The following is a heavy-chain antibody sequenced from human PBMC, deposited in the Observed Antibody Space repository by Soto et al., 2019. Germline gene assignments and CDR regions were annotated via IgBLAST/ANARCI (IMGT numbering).Heavy chain of an antibody. CDR2: ISYSGNT. Sequence: PSETLSLTCTVSGGSVSSANYYWSWIRQPPGKGLEWIGYISYSGNTDYNPSLKSRVTISVDTSKNQFSLKLSSVTAADTAVYYCARGPELLTPQYSSSWYPDYYYYGMDVWGQGTRVTVSS. CDR3: ARGPELLTPQYSSSWYPDYYYYGMDV. D-gene: IGHD6-13*01. V-gene: IGHV4-61*01. CDR1: GGSVSSANYY. J-gene: IGHJ6*02.